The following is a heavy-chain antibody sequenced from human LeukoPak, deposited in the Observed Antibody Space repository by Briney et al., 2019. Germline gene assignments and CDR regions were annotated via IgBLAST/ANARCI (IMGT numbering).Heavy chain of an antibody. CDR2: IYTSGST. CDR1: GGSISSYY. J-gene: IGHJ4*02. Sequence: SETLSLTCTVSGGSISSYYWSWIRQPPGKGLEWIGYIYTSGSTNYNPSLKSRVTISVDTSKNQFSLKLSSVTAADTAVYYCAREPPESYYFDNWGQGTLVTVSS. CDR3: AREPPESYYFDN. D-gene: IGHD1-14*01. V-gene: IGHV4-4*09.